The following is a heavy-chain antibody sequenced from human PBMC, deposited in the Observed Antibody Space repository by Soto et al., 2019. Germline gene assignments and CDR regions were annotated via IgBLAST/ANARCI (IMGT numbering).Heavy chain of an antibody. CDR1: GGSISSYY. Sequence: PSETLSLTCTVSGGSISSYYWSWIRQPPGKGLEWIGYIYYSGSTNYNPSLKSRVTISVDTSKHQFSLNLTSVHAADTAAYYGAREARVQQGSEGGYYYYCGMDFWGQGTTVTVSS. CDR3: AREARVQQGSEGGYYYYCGMDF. J-gene: IGHJ6*02. CDR2: IYYSGST. V-gene: IGHV4-59*01. D-gene: IGHD1-26*01.